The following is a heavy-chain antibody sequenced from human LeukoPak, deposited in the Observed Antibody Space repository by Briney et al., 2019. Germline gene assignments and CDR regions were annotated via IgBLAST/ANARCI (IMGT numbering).Heavy chain of an antibody. CDR1: GGSLSSYY. J-gene: IGHJ4*02. CDR3: AGDSFLGNSGYDSDPPYFDD. V-gene: IGHV4-59*12. CDR2: IYYSGST. D-gene: IGHD5-12*01. Sequence: SETLSLTCTVSGGSLSSYYWSWIRQPPGKGLEWIGYIYYSGSTNYNHSLKGRVTISVDTPMNQFSLTLSSVPAAHTHLHLFAGDSFLGNSGYDSDPPYFDDWGQGTLVTVSS.